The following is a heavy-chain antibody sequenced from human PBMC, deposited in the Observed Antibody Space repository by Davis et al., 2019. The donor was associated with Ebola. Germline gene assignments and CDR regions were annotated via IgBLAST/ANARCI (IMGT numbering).Heavy chain of an antibody. CDR3: AKEGATTAKFDY. Sequence: PGGSLRLSCAASGFTFSDYYMSWIRQAPGKGLEWVSYISSSGEITFYADSVKGRFTISRDNAKNSLNLQMYSLTAEDTAVYYCAKEGATTAKFDYWGQGVLVTVSS. CDR2: ISSSGEIT. V-gene: IGHV3-11*01. CDR1: GFTFSDYY. D-gene: IGHD4-11*01. J-gene: IGHJ4*02.